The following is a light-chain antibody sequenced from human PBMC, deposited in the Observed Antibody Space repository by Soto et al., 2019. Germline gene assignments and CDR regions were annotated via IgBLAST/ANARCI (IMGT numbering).Light chain of an antibody. CDR3: QQYNTYPLT. CDR1: QSISTW. Sequence: DIQMTQSPSALSASVGDRVTITCRASQSISTWLAWYQQKPGKAPKLLIYKASSLEGGVPSRFSGSGSGTEFNITISSLQPDDFATYYCQQYNTYPLTLGGGTTVDTK. V-gene: IGKV1-5*03. J-gene: IGKJ4*01. CDR2: KAS.